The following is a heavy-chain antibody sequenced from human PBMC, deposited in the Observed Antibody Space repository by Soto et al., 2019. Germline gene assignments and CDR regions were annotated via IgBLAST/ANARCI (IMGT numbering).Heavy chain of an antibody. Sequence: QVQLVQSGTEVKKPGASVKVSCKASGYTFNNYGFSWVRQAPGQGLEWVGWIGTHNGDTTYAQSFQSRVTMTIDTSTTTSYMELTSLTFDDTAVYFCARDWRGAEGFDPWGQGTLVIVSS. D-gene: IGHD3-3*01. J-gene: IGHJ5*02. V-gene: IGHV1-18*01. CDR2: IGTHNGDT. CDR3: ARDWRGAEGFDP. CDR1: GYTFNNYG.